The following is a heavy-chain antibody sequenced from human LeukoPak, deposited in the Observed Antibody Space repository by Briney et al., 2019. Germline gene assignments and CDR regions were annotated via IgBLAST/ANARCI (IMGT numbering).Heavy chain of an antibody. J-gene: IGHJ6*04. D-gene: IGHD2/OR15-2a*01. V-gene: IGHV1-69*06. Sequence: ASVKVSCKASGGTFSSYAISWVRQAPGQGLEWMRGIIPIFGTANYAQKFQGRVTITADKSTSTAYMELSSLRSEDTAVYYCARDSRFGIDVWGKGTTVTVSS. CDR1: GGTFSSYA. CDR2: IIPIFGTA. CDR3: ARDSRFGIDV.